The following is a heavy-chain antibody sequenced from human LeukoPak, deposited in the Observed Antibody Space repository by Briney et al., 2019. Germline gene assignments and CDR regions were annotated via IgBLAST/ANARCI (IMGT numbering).Heavy chain of an antibody. D-gene: IGHD3-10*01. CDR1: GGSFGGYY. V-gene: IGHV4-34*01. Sequence: SETPSLTCAVYGGSFGGYYWSWIRQPPGKGLEWIGEINHSGSTNYNPSLKSRVTISVDTSKNQFSLKLSSVTAADTAVYYCARDYYGSGNLYYYYYGMDVWGQGTTVTVSS. CDR2: INHSGST. CDR3: ARDYYGSGNLYYYYYGMDV. J-gene: IGHJ6*02.